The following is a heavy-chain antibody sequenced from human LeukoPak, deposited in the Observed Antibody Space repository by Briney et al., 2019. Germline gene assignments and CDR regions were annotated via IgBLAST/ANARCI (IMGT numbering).Heavy chain of an antibody. CDR2: IYYSGST. J-gene: IGHJ4*02. Sequence: SETLSLTCTASGGSISSYYWSWIRQPPGKGLEWIGYIYYSGSTNYNPSLKSRVTISVDTSKNQFSLKLSSVTAADTAVYYCARVDILTGYKYYFDYWGQGTLVTVSS. CDR1: GGSISSYY. D-gene: IGHD3-9*01. CDR3: ARVDILTGYKYYFDY. V-gene: IGHV4-59*01.